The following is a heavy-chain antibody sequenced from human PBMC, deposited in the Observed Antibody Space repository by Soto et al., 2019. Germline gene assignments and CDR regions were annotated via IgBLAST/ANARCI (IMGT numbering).Heavy chain of an antibody. CDR3: ARGRAVAGTGIGVGYYYGMDV. Sequence: QVQLVQSGAEVKKPGASVKVSCKASGYTFINYYMHWVRQAPGQGLEWMGIINPGGGSVSYAQKFQGRVTMTRVTSTSTVYLELSSLRSEDTAVYYCARGRAVAGTGIGVGYYYGMDVWGQGTTVTVS. D-gene: IGHD6-19*01. CDR2: INPGGGSV. J-gene: IGHJ6*02. V-gene: IGHV1-46*01. CDR1: GYTFINYY.